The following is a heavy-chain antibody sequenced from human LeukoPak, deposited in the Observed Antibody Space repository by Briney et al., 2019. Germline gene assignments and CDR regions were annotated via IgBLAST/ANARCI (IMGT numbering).Heavy chain of an antibody. CDR3: ATTAAAGTRLAWFDP. D-gene: IGHD6-13*01. V-gene: IGHV4-4*02. CDR1: GGSISSYNW. Sequence: SGTLSLTCVVSGGSISSYNWWSWVRQPPGKGLEWIGEIYHSGSTNYNPSLKSRVTISLDKSKNQFSLKLSSVAAADTAVYYCATTAAAGTRLAWFDPWGQGTLVTVSS. CDR2: IYHSGST. J-gene: IGHJ5*02.